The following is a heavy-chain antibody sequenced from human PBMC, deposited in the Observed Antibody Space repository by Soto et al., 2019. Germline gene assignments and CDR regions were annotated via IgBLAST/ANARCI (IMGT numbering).Heavy chain of an antibody. CDR2: INKDGSNK. J-gene: IGHJ4*02. CDR1: GFTFTTCW. V-gene: IGHV3-7*01. CDR3: AKEITLLLIDY. D-gene: IGHD3-10*01. Sequence: GRSLRLSCEASGFTFTTCWMTWVLQAPGKGLEWVANINKDGSNKYYADSVKGRFTISRDNSKNTLYLQMNSLRAEDTAVYYCAKEITLLLIDYWGQGTLVTVSS.